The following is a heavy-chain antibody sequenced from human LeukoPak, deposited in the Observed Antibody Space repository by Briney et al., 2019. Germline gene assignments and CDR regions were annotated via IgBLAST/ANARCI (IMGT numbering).Heavy chain of an antibody. V-gene: IGHV1-18*01. Sequence: ASVKVSCKASGYPFTRYVISWVRQAPGQGLEWMGWISAYNGDTSFAEKFQGRVSMTTDTSTTTAYKELKSLRSDDTAVYYCARLLGNQWQLFYFDNWGQGTLVTVSS. CDR1: GYPFTRYV. CDR3: ARLLGNQWQLFYFDN. J-gene: IGHJ4*02. D-gene: IGHD1-1*01. CDR2: ISAYNGDT.